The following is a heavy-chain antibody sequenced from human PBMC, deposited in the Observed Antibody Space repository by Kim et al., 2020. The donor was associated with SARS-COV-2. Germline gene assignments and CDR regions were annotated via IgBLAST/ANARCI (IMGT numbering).Heavy chain of an antibody. D-gene: IGHD2-2*02. CDR2: ISSSGSTI. Sequence: GGSLRLSCAASGFTFSDYYMSWIRQAPGKGLEWVSYISSSGSTIYYADSVKGRFIISRDNAKNSLYLQMNSLRAEDTAVYYCARDFGYCSSTSCYTGDYYYYMDVWGKGTTVTVSS. J-gene: IGHJ6*03. V-gene: IGHV3-11*01. CDR3: ARDFGYCSSTSCYTGDYYYYMDV. CDR1: GFTFSDYY.